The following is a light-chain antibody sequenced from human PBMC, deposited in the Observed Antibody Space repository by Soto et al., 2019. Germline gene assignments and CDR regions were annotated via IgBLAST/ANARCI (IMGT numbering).Light chain of an antibody. V-gene: IGLV2-14*01. CDR3: SSYRSSTSLYV. CDR1: SSDVGGYNY. J-gene: IGLJ1*01. CDR2: EVS. Sequence: QSVLTQPASASGSPGQSITISCTGTSSDVGGYNYVSWYQQHPGKAPKLIIYEVSNRPSGVSNRFSGSKSGNTASLTISGLQAEDEAEYYCSSYRSSTSLYVFGTGTKLTVL.